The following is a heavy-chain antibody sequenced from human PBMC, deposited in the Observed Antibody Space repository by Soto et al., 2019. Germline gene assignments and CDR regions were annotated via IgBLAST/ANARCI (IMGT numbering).Heavy chain of an antibody. CDR1: GYSISSGYY. Sequence: KASETLSLTCAVSGYSISSGYYWGWIRQPPGKGLEWIGSIYHSGSTYYNPSLKSRVTISVDTSKNQFSLKLSSVTAADTAVYYCARIACGVKMMDKSGDDSSGYYYGQIDYCGQGTLVTVSS. CDR2: IYHSGST. J-gene: IGHJ4*02. D-gene: IGHD3-22*01. CDR3: ARIACGVKMMDKSGDDSSGYYYGQIDY. V-gene: IGHV4-38-2*01.